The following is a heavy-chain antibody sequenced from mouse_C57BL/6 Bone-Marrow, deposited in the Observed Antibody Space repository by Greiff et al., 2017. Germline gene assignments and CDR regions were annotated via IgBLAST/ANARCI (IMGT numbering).Heavy chain of an antibody. Sequence: VQLQQPGAELVQPGASVKLSCKASGYTFTSYWMHWVKQRPGRGLEWIGRIDPNSGGTTYNQTFKIKATLTVAKPSCPAYMQLNSLPSEDSAVYYCAREGDYYGSGYSYDAMDYWGQGTSVTVSS. V-gene: IGHV1-72*01. CDR2: IDPNSGGT. D-gene: IGHD1-1*01. J-gene: IGHJ4*01. CDR1: GYTFTSYW. CDR3: AREGDYYGSGYSYDAMDY.